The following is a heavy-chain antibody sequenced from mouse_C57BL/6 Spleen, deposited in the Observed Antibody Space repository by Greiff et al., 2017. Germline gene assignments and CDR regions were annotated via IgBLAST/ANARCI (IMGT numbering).Heavy chain of an antibody. CDR2: ISNGGGST. CDR1: GFTFSDYY. D-gene: IGHD2-4*01. Sequence: EVQGVESGGGLVQPGGSLQLSCAASGFTFSDYYMYWVRQTPEKRLEWVAYISNGGGSTYYPDTVKGRFTISRDNAKNTLYLQMSRLKSEDTAMYYCARLGDYDSYFDYWGQGTTLTVSS. J-gene: IGHJ2*01. CDR3: ARLGDYDSYFDY. V-gene: IGHV5-12*01.